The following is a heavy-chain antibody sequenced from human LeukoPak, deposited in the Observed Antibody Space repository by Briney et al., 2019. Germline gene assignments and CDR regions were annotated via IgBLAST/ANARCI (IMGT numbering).Heavy chain of an antibody. V-gene: IGHV1-46*01. J-gene: IGHJ4*02. CDR3: ARGFSITMVGGVPAY. Sequence: ASVKVSCKASGYTFTSYYMHWVRQAPGQGLEWMGIINPSGGSTSYAQKFQGRVTMTRDTSTSTVYMELSSLRSEDTAVYYCARGFSITMVGGVPAYGGQGPLVTVSS. CDR2: INPSGGST. CDR1: GYTFTSYY. D-gene: IGHD3-10*01.